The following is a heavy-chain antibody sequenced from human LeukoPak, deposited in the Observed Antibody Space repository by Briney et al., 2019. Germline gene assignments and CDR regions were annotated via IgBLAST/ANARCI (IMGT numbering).Heavy chain of an antibody. Sequence: GGSLRLSCAASGFTFSSYAMSWVRQAPGKGLEWVSAISGSGGSTYYADSVKGRFTISRDNSKNTLFLQMSSLRAEDTAVYYCAKFSSSSYYYNAMDVWGQGTTVTVAS. CDR3: AKFSSSSYYYNAMDV. J-gene: IGHJ6*02. CDR2: ISGSGGST. V-gene: IGHV3-23*01. D-gene: IGHD6-6*01. CDR1: GFTFSSYA.